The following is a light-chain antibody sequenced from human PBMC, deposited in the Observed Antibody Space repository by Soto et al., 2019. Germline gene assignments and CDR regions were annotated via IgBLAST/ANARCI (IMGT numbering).Light chain of an antibody. Sequence: IVLTQSPGTLSLSPGEMATLSCRASQSVSSAYLAWYQQKPGQAPSLLIYGASSRAAGTPDRFSGSGSGTDFSLTISRLEPEDFAVYYCQYYGSSPTFGGGAKVDIK. J-gene: IGKJ4*01. V-gene: IGKV3-20*01. CDR3: QYYGSSPT. CDR2: GAS. CDR1: QSVSSAY.